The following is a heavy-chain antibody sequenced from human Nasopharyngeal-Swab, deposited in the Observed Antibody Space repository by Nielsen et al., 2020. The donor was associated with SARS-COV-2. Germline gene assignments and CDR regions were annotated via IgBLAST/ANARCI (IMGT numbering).Heavy chain of an antibody. D-gene: IGHD2-21*02. CDR3: AHRPGGVGDSYFDY. CDR1: GFSLSTSGVG. Sequence: SGPTLVKPTQTLTPTCTFSGFSLSTSGVGVGWIRQPPGKALEWLALIYWDDDKRYSPSLKSRLTITKDTSKNQMVLTMTNMDPVDTATYYCAHRPGGVGDSYFDYWGQGTLVTVSS. J-gene: IGHJ4*02. V-gene: IGHV2-5*02. CDR2: IYWDDDK.